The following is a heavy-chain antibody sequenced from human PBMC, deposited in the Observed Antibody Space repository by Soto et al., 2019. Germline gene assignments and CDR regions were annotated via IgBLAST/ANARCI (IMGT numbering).Heavy chain of an antibody. CDR1: GGSFSGYY. J-gene: IGHJ6*02. CDR3: AAGYCSSTSCCGEGYYYYYGMDV. CDR2: INHSGST. Sequence: SETLSLTCAVYGGSFSGYYWSWIRQPPGKGLEWIGEINHSGSTNYNPSLKSRVTISVDTSKNQFSLKLSSVTAADAAVYYCAAGYCSSTSCCGEGYYYYYGMDVWGQGTTVTVSS. D-gene: IGHD2-2*01. V-gene: IGHV4-34*01.